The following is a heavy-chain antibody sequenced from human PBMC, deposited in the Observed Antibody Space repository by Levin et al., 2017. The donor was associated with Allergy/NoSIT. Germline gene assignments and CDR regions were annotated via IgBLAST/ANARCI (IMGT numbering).Heavy chain of an antibody. D-gene: IGHD5-18*01. CDR3: ARVAGYSYGYYFDY. CDR1: GGSISSGGYS. CDR2: IFLSGST. V-gene: IGHV4-30-2*01. Sequence: PSETLSLTCAVSGGSISSGGYSWSWIRQPPGKGLEWIGNIFLSGSTNDNPSLKSRVTMSVDRSKNQFSLKLSYVTAADTAVYYCARVAGYSYGYYFDYWGPGTLVTVSS. J-gene: IGHJ4*02.